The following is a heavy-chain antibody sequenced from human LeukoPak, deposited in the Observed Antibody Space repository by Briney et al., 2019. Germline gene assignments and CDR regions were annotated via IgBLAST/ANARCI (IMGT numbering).Heavy chain of an antibody. D-gene: IGHD3-22*01. CDR2: ISWNGGSI. Sequence: GGSLRLSCAASGFTFDDYAMHWVRQAPGKGLEWVSGISWNGGSIGYADSVKGRFTISRDNAKNSLYLQMNSLRAEDTALYYCAKDIRPWHYDSSGYDYWGQGTLVTVSS. CDR3: AKDIRPWHYDSSGYDY. CDR1: GFTFDDYA. V-gene: IGHV3-9*01. J-gene: IGHJ4*02.